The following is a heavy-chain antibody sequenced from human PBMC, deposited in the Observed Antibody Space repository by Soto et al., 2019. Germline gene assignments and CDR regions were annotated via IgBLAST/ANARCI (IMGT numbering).Heavy chain of an antibody. CDR1: GGSVSSGTSY. CDR3: ARRGEMERNYYAMDV. J-gene: IGHJ6*02. V-gene: IGHV4-39*01. D-gene: IGHD3-10*01. CDR2: IYYSGNT. Sequence: PWETLSLTCTVSGGSVSSGTSYWGWIRQPPGKGLEWIGIIYYSGNTYYNPSLKRRVTISVDTSKNQFSLNLSSVTAADTAVYYCARRGEMERNYYAMDVWGQGTTVTV.